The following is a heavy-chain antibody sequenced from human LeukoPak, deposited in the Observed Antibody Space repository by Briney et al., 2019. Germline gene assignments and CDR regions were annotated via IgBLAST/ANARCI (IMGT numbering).Heavy chain of an antibody. CDR2: IIPIFGTA. J-gene: IGHJ4*02. CDR3: ARVPATRLRFSSDY. CDR1: GGTFSSYA. Sequence: ASVKVSCKASGGTFSSYAISWVRRAPGQGLEWMGGIIPIFGTANYAQKFQGRVTITADESTSTAYMELSRLRSDDTAVYYCARVPATRLRFSSDYWGQGTLVTVSS. D-gene: IGHD5-12*01. V-gene: IGHV1-69*13.